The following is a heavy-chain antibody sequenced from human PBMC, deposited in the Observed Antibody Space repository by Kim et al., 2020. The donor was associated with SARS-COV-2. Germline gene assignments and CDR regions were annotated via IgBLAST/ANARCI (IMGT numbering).Heavy chain of an antibody. CDR2: IYSGGST. J-gene: IGHJ5*02. CDR3: AREVNYYDSSGKGYNWFDP. V-gene: IGHV3-53*01. D-gene: IGHD3-22*01. CDR1: GFTVSSNY. Sequence: GGSLRLSCAASGFTVSSNYMSWVRQAPGKGLEWVSVIYSGGSTYYADSVKGRFTISRDNSKNTLYLQMNSLRAEDTAVYYCAREVNYYDSSGKGYNWFDPWGQGTLVTVSS.